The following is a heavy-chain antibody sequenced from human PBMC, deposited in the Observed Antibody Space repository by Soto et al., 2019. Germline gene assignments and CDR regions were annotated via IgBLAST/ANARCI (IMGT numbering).Heavy chain of an antibody. CDR3: ARSSRYSGYDGPYYDGMDV. CDR2: IYYSGST. J-gene: IGHJ6*02. V-gene: IGHV4-31*03. D-gene: IGHD5-12*01. CDR1: GGSISSGGYY. Sequence: QVQLQESGPGLVKPSQTLSLTCTVSGGSISSGGYYWSWIRQHPGKGLEWIGYIYYSGSTYYNPSLKSRVTISVDTSKNQFSLKLSSVTAADTAVYYCARSSRYSGYDGPYYDGMDVWGQGTTVTVSS.